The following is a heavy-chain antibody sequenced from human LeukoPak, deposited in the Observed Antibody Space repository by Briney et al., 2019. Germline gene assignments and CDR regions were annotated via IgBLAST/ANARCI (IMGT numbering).Heavy chain of an antibody. CDR1: GYTLTELS. D-gene: IGHD6-13*01. Sequence: AASVKVSRKVSGYTLTELSMHWVRQAPGKGLEWMGGFHPEDGETIYAQKFQGRVTMTEDTSTDTAYMELSSLRSEDTAVYYCATEVGYSSSWYPKGLDYWGQGTLVTVSS. CDR3: ATEVGYSSSWYPKGLDY. CDR2: FHPEDGET. J-gene: IGHJ4*02. V-gene: IGHV1-24*01.